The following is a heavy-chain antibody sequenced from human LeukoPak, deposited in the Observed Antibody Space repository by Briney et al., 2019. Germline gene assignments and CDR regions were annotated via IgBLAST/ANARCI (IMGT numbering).Heavy chain of an antibody. CDR2: ITSSGGST. Sequence: GGSLRLSCAASGFTFSSYAMTWVRQAPGKGLEWVSVITSSGGSTYYAHSVKGRFTISRDNSKNTLYLQMNSLRAEDTAVYYCAKSHYPDAYCSGDCYYSYWGQGTLVTVSS. D-gene: IGHD2-21*02. J-gene: IGHJ4*02. CDR3: AKSHYPDAYCSGDCYYSY. V-gene: IGHV3-23*01. CDR1: GFTFSSYA.